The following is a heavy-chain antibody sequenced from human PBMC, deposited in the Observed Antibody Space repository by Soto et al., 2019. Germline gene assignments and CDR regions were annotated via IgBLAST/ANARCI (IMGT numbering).Heavy chain of an antibody. V-gene: IGHV4-59*01. D-gene: IGHD6-13*01. CDR2: INYSGST. CDR1: GGSISSYC. J-gene: IGHJ4*02. CDR3: AAYLPAADKHYFDC. Sequence: QVQLQESGPGLVKPSETLSFTCAVSGGSISSYCWSWIRQPPGKGLEYIGCINYSGSTNYNPSLKSRVSISVDTSKNQFSLRLSSVTAADTAVYYCAAYLPAADKHYFDCWGQGTLVTVSS.